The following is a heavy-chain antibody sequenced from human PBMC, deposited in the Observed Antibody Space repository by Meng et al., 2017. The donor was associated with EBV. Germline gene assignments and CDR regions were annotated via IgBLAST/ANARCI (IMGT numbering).Heavy chain of an antibody. D-gene: IGHD1-26*01. Sequence: EAQWVRSVGGLVPPGGSLSIACSAVEFTFSSYWMHLVRQAPGKGLVWFSRINSDGRPTGYAESVKGRFTISRDNAKNTLYLQMNRLRSEDTAVYYCAREGGGSYQEYFQYWGQGTLVTVSS. CDR2: INSDGRPT. V-gene: IGHV3-74*01. CDR3: AREGGGSYQEYFQY. J-gene: IGHJ1*01. CDR1: EFTFSSYW.